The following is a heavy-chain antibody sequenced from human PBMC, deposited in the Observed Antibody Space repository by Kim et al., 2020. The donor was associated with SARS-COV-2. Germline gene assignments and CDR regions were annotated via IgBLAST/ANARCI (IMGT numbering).Heavy chain of an antibody. V-gene: IGHV3-23*01. D-gene: IGHD3-22*01. J-gene: IGHJ6*02. CDR1: GFTFSSYA. Sequence: GGSLRLSCAASGFTFSSYAMSWVRQAPGKGLEWVSAISGSGGSTYYADSVKGRFTISRDNSKNTLYLQMNSLRAEDTAVYYCAKVEWDYYDSSGYYYYDMDVWGQGTTVTVSS. CDR3: AKVEWDYYDSSGYYYYDMDV. CDR2: ISGSGGST.